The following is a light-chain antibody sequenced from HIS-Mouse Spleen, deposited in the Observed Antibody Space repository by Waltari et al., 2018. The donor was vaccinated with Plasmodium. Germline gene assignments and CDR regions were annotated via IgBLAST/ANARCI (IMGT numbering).Light chain of an antibody. V-gene: IGLV3-10*01. CDR1: ALPNNS. J-gene: IGLJ3*02. Sequence: SYELTQPPSVSVYPGPTARNTCSGAALPNNSAYWYPQKSGQAPVLVIYEDSKRPSGIPERFSGSSSGTMATLTISGAQVEDEADYYCYSTDSSGNHRVFGGGTKLTVL. CDR2: EDS. CDR3: YSTDSSGNHRV.